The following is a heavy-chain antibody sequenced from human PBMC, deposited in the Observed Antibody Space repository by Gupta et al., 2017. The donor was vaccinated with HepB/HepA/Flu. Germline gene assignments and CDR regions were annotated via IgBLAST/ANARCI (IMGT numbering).Heavy chain of an antibody. CDR3: ARPHYNWRFGDLFGDAFDI. J-gene: IGHJ3*02. Sequence: QLQLQESGPGLVKPSETLSLTCTVPGGSISSSTYHWGWIRQPPGKGLEWLGSIYYSGRTYYNPSLKSRVTMSVDTSKNQLSLRLNSVTAADTAVYYCARPHYNWRFGDLFGDAFDIWGQGTMVTVSS. CDR2: IYYSGRT. CDR1: GGSISSSTYH. D-gene: IGHD3-10*01. V-gene: IGHV4-39*01.